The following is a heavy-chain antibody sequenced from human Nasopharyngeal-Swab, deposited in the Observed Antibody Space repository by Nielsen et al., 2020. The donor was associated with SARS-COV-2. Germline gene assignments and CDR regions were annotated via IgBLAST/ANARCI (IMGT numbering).Heavy chain of an antibody. V-gene: IGHV3-30*18. D-gene: IGHD1-26*01. Sequence: GASLKISCAASGFTFSSYGMHWVRQAPGKGLEWVAVISYDGSNKYYADSVKGRFTISRDNSKNTLYLQMNSLRAGDTAVYYCAKPYSGSYYGYFDYWGQGTLVTVSS. CDR2: ISYDGSNK. J-gene: IGHJ4*02. CDR1: GFTFSSYG. CDR3: AKPYSGSYYGYFDY.